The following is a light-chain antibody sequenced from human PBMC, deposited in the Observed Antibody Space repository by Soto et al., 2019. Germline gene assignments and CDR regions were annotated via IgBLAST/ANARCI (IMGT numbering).Light chain of an antibody. CDR2: DVS. CDR1: SSDVGGYNY. J-gene: IGLJ2*01. CDR3: TSYTSSSTLEV. Sequence: QSALTQPASVSGSPGQSITISCTGTSSDVGGYNYVSWYQQHPGKAPKLMIYDVSYRPSGVSNRFSGSTSGNTASLTISGLQAEDEADYYCTSYTSSSTLEVFGGGTKLTVL. V-gene: IGLV2-14*01.